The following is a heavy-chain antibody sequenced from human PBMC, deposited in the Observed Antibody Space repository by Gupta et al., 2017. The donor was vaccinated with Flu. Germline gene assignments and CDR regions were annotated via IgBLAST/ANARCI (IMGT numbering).Heavy chain of an antibody. V-gene: IGHV4-4*02. Sequence: QLQLQESGPGLVKPSGTLSLTCAVSGGSISSSNWWSWVRQPPGKGLEGSGEIYHSGSTNYNPSLKSRVTISVDKSKNQCTLKLSSVTAADTAVYYCARERVGRVGATGAFDIWGQGTMVTVSS. CDR3: ARERVGRVGATGAFDI. CDR1: GGSISSSNW. J-gene: IGHJ3*02. D-gene: IGHD1-26*01. CDR2: IYHSGST.